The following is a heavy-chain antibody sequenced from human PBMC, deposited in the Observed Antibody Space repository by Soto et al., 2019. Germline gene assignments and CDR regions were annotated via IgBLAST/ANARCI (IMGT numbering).Heavy chain of an antibody. D-gene: IGHD6-13*01. CDR1: GFTFDDYG. CDR3: AKEISVAAGTRFFDL. V-gene: IGHV3-20*04. Sequence: GGSLRLSCAASGFTFDDYGMSWVRQAPGKGLEWVSGINWNGGSTGYADSVKGRFTLSRDNSKNTVFLQMTSLRDEDTAVYYCAKEISVAAGTRFFDLWGRGTLVTVSS. J-gene: IGHJ2*01. CDR2: INWNGGST.